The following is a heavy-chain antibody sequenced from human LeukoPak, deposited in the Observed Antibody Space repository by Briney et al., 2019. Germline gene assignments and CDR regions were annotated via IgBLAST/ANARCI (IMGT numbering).Heavy chain of an antibody. CDR2: IYYSGST. CDR1: GGSISSYY. D-gene: IGHD3-10*01. Sequence: SETLSLTCTVSGGSISSYYWSWIRQPPGKGLEWIGYIYYSGSTNYNPSLKSRVTISVDTSKNQFSLKLSSVTAADTAVYYCARHRGPAGPDQWGQGTLVTVSS. J-gene: IGHJ5*02. V-gene: IGHV4-59*01. CDR3: ARHRGPAGPDQ.